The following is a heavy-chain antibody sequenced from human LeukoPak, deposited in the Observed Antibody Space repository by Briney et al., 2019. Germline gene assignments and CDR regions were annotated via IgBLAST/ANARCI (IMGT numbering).Heavy chain of an antibody. J-gene: IGHJ4*02. CDR3: ARDRERYCSGGSCYSFDY. CDR1: GGSISSYY. D-gene: IGHD2-15*01. CDR2: IYTSGST. V-gene: IGHV4-4*07. Sequence: SETLSLTCTVSGGSISSYYWSWIRQPAGKGLEWIGRIYTSGSTNYNPSLKSRVTMSVDTSKNQFSLKLSSVTAADTAVYYCARDRERYCSGGSCYSFDYWGQGTLVTVSS.